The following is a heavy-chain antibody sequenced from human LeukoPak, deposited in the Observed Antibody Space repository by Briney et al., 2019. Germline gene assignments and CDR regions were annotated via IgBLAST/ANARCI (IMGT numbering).Heavy chain of an antibody. J-gene: IGHJ3*02. CDR3: ARVGGECPGSSERGIFVI. D-gene: IGHD6-25*01. V-gene: IGHV1-18*04. CDR1: GYTFINYG. CDR2: ISAYNGNT. Sequence: ASVKVSCKASGYTFINYGISWVRQAPGQGLEWMGWISAYNGNTNYEQKVQGRVAMTTDTSTSTAYMELRSLRSDDTAVYYCARVGGECPGSSERGIFVIWGQGTMVTVSS.